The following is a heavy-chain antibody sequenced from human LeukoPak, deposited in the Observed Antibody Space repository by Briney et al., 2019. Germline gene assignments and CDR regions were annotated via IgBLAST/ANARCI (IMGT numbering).Heavy chain of an antibody. D-gene: IGHD5-18*01. V-gene: IGHV5-51*01. CDR3: ARQADKDMDQYYFDY. CDR2: IYPGDSDT. CDR1: GYTFSSYW. Sequence: GESLKISCKGSGYTFSSYWIGWVRQMPGKGLEWMGIIYPGDSDTRYRPSFQGQVTISADESISTAYLQWSSLKASDTAMYYCARQADKDMDQYYFDYWGQGTLVTVSS. J-gene: IGHJ4*02.